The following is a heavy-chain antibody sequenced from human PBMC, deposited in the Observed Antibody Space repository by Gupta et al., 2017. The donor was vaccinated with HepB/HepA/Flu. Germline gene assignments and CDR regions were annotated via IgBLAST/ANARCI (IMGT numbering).Heavy chain of an antibody. Sequence: EVQLLESGGGLVQPGESLRLSCAASGFTFSTYAMSWVRQAPGKGLEWVSGISGGGTYKYYADSVKGRFTISRDKSKNTLWLQMNSLRAEDTAVYYCAKEVGDPHPVYYYGMDVWGLGTTVTVSS. J-gene: IGHJ6*02. D-gene: IGHD3-10*01. CDR1: GFTFSTYA. CDR3: AKEVGDPHPVYYYGMDV. V-gene: IGHV3-23*01. CDR2: ISGGGTYK.